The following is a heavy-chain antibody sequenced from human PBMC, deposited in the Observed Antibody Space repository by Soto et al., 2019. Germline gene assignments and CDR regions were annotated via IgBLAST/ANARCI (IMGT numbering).Heavy chain of an antibody. CDR1: GAALSSGVYF. CDR2: INHVGGT. CDR3: VRIRYQLPSSVLWLDP. V-gene: IGHV4-39*07. J-gene: IGHJ5*02. Sequence: SETLSLTCTVSGAALSSGVYFYTWIRQPPGKGLEWIGEINHVGGTNYNPSLKSRVTMSVDTSQNQFSLRLISVTAADTAMYFCVRIRYQLPSSVLWLDPWGQGTPVTVSS. D-gene: IGHD3-16*01.